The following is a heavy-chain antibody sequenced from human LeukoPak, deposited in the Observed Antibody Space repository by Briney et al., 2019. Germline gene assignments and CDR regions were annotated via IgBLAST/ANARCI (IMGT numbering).Heavy chain of an antibody. J-gene: IGHJ4*02. CDR1: GFTFSSYS. Sequence: PGGSLRLSCAASGFTFSSYSMNWVRQAPGEGLEWVSSISSSSSYIYYADSVKGRFTISRDDAKNSLYLQMNSLRGEDTAVYYCARDPSPFSAHCDHTSCCDDWGQGTLVTVSS. V-gene: IGHV3-21*01. CDR3: ARDPSPFSAHCDHTSCCDD. CDR2: ISSSSSYI. D-gene: IGHD2-2*01.